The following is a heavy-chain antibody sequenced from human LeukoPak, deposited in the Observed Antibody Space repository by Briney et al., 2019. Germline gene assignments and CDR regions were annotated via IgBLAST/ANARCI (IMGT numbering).Heavy chain of an antibody. Sequence: PSETLSLTCDVSGGSISSSNWWSWVRQPPGKGLEWIGEIYHSGSTNYNPSLKSRVTISVDKSKNQFSLKLSSVTAADTAVYYCASSYCSSTSCSWFDPWGQGTLVAVSS. J-gene: IGHJ5*02. D-gene: IGHD2-2*01. CDR2: IYHSGST. V-gene: IGHV4-4*02. CDR1: GGSISSSNW. CDR3: ASSYCSSTSCSWFDP.